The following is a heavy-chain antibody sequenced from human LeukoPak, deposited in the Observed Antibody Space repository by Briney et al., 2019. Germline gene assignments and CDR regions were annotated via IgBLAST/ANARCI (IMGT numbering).Heavy chain of an antibody. Sequence: GGSLRLSCAASAFRFSSYGMHWVRQAPGKGLEWVAFVRYDETTKFYADSVKGRFTISRDNAKNSLYLQMNSLRVEDTAVYYCASLTAGQTGYWGQGTLVTVSS. CDR3: ASLTAGQTGY. J-gene: IGHJ4*02. D-gene: IGHD2-21*02. CDR1: AFRFSSYG. V-gene: IGHV3-30*02. CDR2: VRYDETTK.